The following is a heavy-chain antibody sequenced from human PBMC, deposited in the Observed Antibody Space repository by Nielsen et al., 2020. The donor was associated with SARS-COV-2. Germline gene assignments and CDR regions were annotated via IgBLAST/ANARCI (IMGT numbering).Heavy chain of an antibody. CDR3: AKRRAVFMLTFGGEGAMDV. CDR2: ISYEGSKK. J-gene: IGHJ6*02. Sequence: GGSLRLSCAASGFSFNNYGFVWVRQAPGKGLEWVASISYEGSKKYYGDFLTGRFTVSRDTSKNTVYLQMNSLSAEDTAVYYCAKRRAVFMLTFGGEGAMDVWGQGTTVSVSS. D-gene: IGHD3-16*01. CDR1: GFSFNNYG. V-gene: IGHV3-30*18.